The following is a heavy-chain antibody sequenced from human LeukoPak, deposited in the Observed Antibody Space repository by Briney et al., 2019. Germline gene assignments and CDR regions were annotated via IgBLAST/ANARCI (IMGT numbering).Heavy chain of an antibody. J-gene: IGHJ4*02. CDR1: GFTFSNYE. CDR2: ISSSGVLI. CDR3: ARVSGSGWHFDY. V-gene: IGHV3-48*03. D-gene: IGHD6-19*01. Sequence: GGSLRLSCAPSGFTFSNYEMNWVRQAPGKGLEWVSSISSSGVLIYYADSVKGRFTISRDNAKNSLYLQMNSLRVEDTAVYYCARVSGSGWHFDYWGQGSLVTVSS.